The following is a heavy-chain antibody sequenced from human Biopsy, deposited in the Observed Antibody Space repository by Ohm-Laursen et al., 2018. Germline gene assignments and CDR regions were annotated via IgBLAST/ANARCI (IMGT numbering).Heavy chain of an antibody. CDR1: GDSVTKDY. J-gene: IGHJ1*01. D-gene: IGHD4-23*01. CDR2: ISHTGYT. CDR3: ARGSNEYGGLYFPH. V-gene: IGHV4-59*02. Sequence: SDTLSLTCTVSGDSVTKDYWTWIRQPPGKGLEWIGHISHTGYTSYKSSLKSRVTISLDTSRKHFSLRLTSLAAADTAVYYCARGSNEYGGLYFPHWGQGTLVTVSS.